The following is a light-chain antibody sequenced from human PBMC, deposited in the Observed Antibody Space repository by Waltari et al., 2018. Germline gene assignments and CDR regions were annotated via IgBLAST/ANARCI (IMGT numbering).Light chain of an antibody. V-gene: IGLV3-21*02. J-gene: IGLJ3*02. CDR3: QVWDSKSDHWV. Sequence: SYVLTQPPSVSVAPGQTARIPCGGDNIGSKSVHWYQQKPGQAPVLVVYDDTDRPSGIPKRFSGSNSGNTATLTISRVEAGDEADYYCQVWDSKSDHWVFGGGTKLTVL. CDR2: DDT. CDR1: NIGSKS.